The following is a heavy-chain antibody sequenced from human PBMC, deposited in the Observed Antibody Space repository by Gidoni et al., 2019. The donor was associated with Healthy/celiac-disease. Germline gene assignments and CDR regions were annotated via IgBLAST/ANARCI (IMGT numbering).Heavy chain of an antibody. V-gene: IGHV3-23*01. J-gene: IGHJ4*02. CDR2: ISGSGGST. Sequence: EVQLLESGGGLVQPGGSLRLSCAASGFTFRSYAMSWVRQAPGKGLEWVSAISGSGGSTYYADSVKGRFTISRDNSKNTLYLRMNSLRAEDTAVYYCATKQEPKYSSSVADYWGQGTLVTVSS. D-gene: IGHD6-6*01. CDR1: GFTFRSYA. CDR3: ATKQEPKYSSSVADY.